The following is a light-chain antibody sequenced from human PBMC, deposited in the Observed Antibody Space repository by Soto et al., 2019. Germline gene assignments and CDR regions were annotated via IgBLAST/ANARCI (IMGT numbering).Light chain of an antibody. J-gene: IGKJ1*01. Sequence: EIVLTQSPGTLSLSQGERATLSCRASQSVSSDLAWYHQKPGQAPRLLIYGASTRATGIPARFSGSGSGTEFTLTISSLQSEDFAVYYCQQYNNWPPRTFGQGTKVDIK. CDR3: QQYNNWPPRT. CDR1: QSVSSD. V-gene: IGKV3-15*01. CDR2: GAS.